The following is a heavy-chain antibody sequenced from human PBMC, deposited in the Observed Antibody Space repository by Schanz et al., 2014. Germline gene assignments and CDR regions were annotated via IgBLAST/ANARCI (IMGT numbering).Heavy chain of an antibody. V-gene: IGHV3-53*01. Sequence: EVQLVESGGGLIQPGGSLRLSCAVSGFTVSTNYMSWVRQAPGKGLEWVSSLYIGGGSTRYADSVKGRFIISRDSSKNKLCCVSFCVRDNYTAVYYCSTDEGRDGYNLAFDVWGQGTLVTVSS. CDR3: STDEGRDGYNLAFDV. J-gene: IGHJ3*01. CDR2: LYIGGGST. D-gene: IGHD5-12*01. CDR1: GFTVSTNY.